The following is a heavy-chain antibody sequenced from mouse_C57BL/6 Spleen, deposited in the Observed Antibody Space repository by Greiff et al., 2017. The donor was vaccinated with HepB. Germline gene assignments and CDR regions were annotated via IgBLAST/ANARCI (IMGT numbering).Heavy chain of an antibody. Sequence: VHLVESGPGLVAPSQRLSITCTVSGFSLTSYGVHWVRQPPGKGLEWLVVIWSDGSTTYNSALKSRLSFSKDNSKSQVFLKMNSLQTDDTAMYYCARQSYYSNYEGAMDYWGQGTSVTVSS. CDR3: ARQSYYSNYEGAMDY. CDR2: IWSDGST. D-gene: IGHD2-5*01. V-gene: IGHV2-6-1*01. J-gene: IGHJ4*01. CDR1: GFSLTSYG.